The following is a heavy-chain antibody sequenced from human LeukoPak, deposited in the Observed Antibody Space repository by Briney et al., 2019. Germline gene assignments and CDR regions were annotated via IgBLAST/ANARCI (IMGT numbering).Heavy chain of an antibody. CDR1: GYTFTGYY. CDR3: ARITMVRGVILDY. D-gene: IGHD3-10*01. CDR2: INPNSGGT. J-gene: IGHJ4*02. Sequence: ASVKASCKASGYTFTGYYMHWVRQAPGQGLEWMGWINPNSGGTNYAQKFQGGVTMTRDTSISTAYMELSRLRSDDTAVYYCARITMVRGVILDYWGQGTLVTVSS. V-gene: IGHV1-2*02.